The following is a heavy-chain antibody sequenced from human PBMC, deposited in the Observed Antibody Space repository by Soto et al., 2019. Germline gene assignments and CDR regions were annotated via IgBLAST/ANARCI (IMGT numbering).Heavy chain of an antibody. J-gene: IGHJ4*02. CDR2: IIPIFGTA. V-gene: IGHV1-69*01. CDR3: ARDGGRNSGGIDY. D-gene: IGHD1-26*01. CDR1: GGTFSSYS. Sequence: QVQLVQSGAEVKKPWSSVKVSCTASGGTFSSYSINWVRQAPGQGLDWMGAIIPIFGTANYAQKFQGRVTITADESTSTAYTELISLRSEDTAVYYCARDGGRNSGGIDYWGQGTLVTVSS.